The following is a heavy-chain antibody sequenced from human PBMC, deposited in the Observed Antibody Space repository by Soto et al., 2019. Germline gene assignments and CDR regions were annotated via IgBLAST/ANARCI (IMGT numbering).Heavy chain of an antibody. Sequence: TLSLTCTVSGGSISSGGYYWSWICQHPGKGLEWIGYIYYSGSTYYNPSLKSRVTISVDTSKNQVSLKLSSVTAADTAVYYCEREVAAAGKEYYYYYGMDVWGQGTTVTVSS. V-gene: IGHV4-31*03. CDR2: IYYSGST. CDR3: EREVAAAGKEYYYYYGMDV. J-gene: IGHJ6*02. D-gene: IGHD6-13*01. CDR1: GGSISSGGYY.